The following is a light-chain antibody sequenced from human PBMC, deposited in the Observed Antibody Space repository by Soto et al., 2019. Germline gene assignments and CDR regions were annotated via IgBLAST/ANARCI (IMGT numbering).Light chain of an antibody. CDR3: QQRSNWPAYT. CDR1: QSVSSY. J-gene: IGKJ2*01. Sequence: EIVLTQSPATLSLSPGERATLSCRASQSVSSYLALYQQKPGQAPRLLIYDASNRATGIPARFSGSGSGTDFTLTITSLEPEDCAVYYCQQRSNWPAYTFGQGTKLEIK. CDR2: DAS. V-gene: IGKV3-11*01.